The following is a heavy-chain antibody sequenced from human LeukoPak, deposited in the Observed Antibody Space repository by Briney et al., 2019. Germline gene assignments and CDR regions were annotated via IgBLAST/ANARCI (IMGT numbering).Heavy chain of an antibody. CDR3: AKDANSYSGYDFYFDY. D-gene: IGHD5-12*01. J-gene: IGHJ4*02. Sequence: GGSLRLSCAASGFTFSSYAMSWVRQAPGKGLEWVSVICGSGGSTYSEASVKGRFTFSGDNSNNTLYLKMNSLRAEDTSVYYCAKDANSYSGYDFYFDYWGQGTLVTVSS. V-gene: IGHV3-23*01. CDR1: GFTFSSYA. CDR2: ICGSGGST.